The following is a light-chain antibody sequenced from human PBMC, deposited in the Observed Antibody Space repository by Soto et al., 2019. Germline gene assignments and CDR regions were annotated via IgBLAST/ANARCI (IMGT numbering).Light chain of an antibody. J-gene: IGLJ2*01. Sequence: QAVVTQPPSASVTPGQRVTISCAGSNSNIGSNNVYWYQQLPGTDPKLLIYKSNQLPSGVPDRFSGSKSGTSAALAVSGLRSEDEADYYCAVWENNLSGVVLGGGNKLTVL. V-gene: IGLV1-47*01. CDR1: NSNIGSNN. CDR3: AVWENNLSGVV. CDR2: KSN.